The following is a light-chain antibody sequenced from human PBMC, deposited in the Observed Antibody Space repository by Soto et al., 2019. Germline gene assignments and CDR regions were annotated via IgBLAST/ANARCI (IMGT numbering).Light chain of an antibody. CDR1: SSDVGKYNL. CDR2: ATN. V-gene: IGLV2-23*02. CDR3: CSYAGSDTFT. J-gene: IGLJ2*01. Sequence: QAVVTQPASVSGSPGQSITISCAGSSSDVGKYNLVSWYQQHPGKAPKLMIYATNKRPSGVSNRFSGSKSGNTASLTISGLQAEDEADYHCCSYAGSDTFTFGGGTKVTVL.